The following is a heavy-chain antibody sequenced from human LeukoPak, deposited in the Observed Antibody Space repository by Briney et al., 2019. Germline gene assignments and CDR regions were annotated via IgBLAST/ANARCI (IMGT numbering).Heavy chain of an antibody. D-gene: IGHD1-1*01. Sequence: ASVAVSCKASGYTFIVYHMHWVRQAPGQGLEWMGWINPNSGDTNFAQKFQGRVTMTRDTSISTVYMELSRLTSDDTAVYYCARADWSMLEYWGPGNLGTVSS. CDR1: GYTFIVYH. V-gene: IGHV1-2*02. CDR3: ARADWSMLEY. J-gene: IGHJ4*02. CDR2: INPNSGDT.